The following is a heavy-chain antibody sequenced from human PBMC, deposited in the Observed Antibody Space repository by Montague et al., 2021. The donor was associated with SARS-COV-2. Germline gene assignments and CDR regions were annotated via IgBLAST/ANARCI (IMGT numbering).Heavy chain of an antibody. CDR3: ARRQLRFLEWSTADYFDG. Sequence: SQCLSLACTVSGGSIRSRDFYWGWIRKPPGNRLEWIGSTYYTGTTYYNPSLQSRVTLSVDTSTNQFPLRVTSLTATDTAVYYCARRQLRFLEWSTADYFDGWGQGTLVTVSS. V-gene: IGHV4-39*01. D-gene: IGHD3-3*01. CDR2: TYYTGTT. CDR1: GGSIRSRDFY. J-gene: IGHJ4*02.